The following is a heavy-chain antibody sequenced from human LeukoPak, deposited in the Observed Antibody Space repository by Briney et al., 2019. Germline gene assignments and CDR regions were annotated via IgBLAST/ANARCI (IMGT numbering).Heavy chain of an antibody. CDR1: GGSISSYY. CDR2: IYTSGST. J-gene: IGHJ3*02. D-gene: IGHD1-26*01. V-gene: IGHV4-4*07. Sequence: KASETLSLTCTVSGGSISSYYWSWIRQPAGKGLEWIGRIYTSGSTNYNPSLKSRVTTSVDSSKNQFSLKLSSVTAADTAVYYCARHTLVGARNAFDIWGQGTMVTVSS. CDR3: ARHTLVGARNAFDI.